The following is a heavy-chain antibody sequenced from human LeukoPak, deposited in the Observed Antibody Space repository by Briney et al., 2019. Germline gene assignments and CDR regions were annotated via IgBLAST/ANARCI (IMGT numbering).Heavy chain of an antibody. CDR1: GYTFTGYY. Sequence: ASVKVSCKASGYTFTGYYMHWVRQAPGQGLEWMGWINPNSGGTNYAQKFQGRVTKTRDTSISTAYMELSRLRSDDTAVYYCARVGVEMASHGWFDPWGQGTLVTVSS. J-gene: IGHJ5*02. CDR3: ARVGVEMASHGWFDP. D-gene: IGHD5-24*01. CDR2: INPNSGGT. V-gene: IGHV1-2*02.